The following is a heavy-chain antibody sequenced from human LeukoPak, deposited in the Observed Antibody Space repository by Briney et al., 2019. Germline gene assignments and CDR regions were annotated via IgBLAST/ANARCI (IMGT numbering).Heavy chain of an antibody. CDR3: ARGRDLNWFDP. J-gene: IGHJ5*02. CDR1: GGSISSYY. Sequence: SETLSLTCTVSGGSISSYYWSWIRQPPGKGLEWIGYIYYSGSTNYNPSLKSRVAISVDTSKNQFSLKLSSVTAADTAVYYCARGRDLNWFDPRGQGTLVTVSS. CDR2: IYYSGST. V-gene: IGHV4-59*01.